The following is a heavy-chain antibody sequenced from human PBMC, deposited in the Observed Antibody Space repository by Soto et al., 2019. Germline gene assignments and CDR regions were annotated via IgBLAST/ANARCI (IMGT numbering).Heavy chain of an antibody. V-gene: IGHV3-23*01. CDR1: GFTFSSYA. Sequence: GGSLRLSCAASGFTFSSYAMSWVRQAPGKGLEWVSAISGSGGSTYYADSVKGRFTISRDNSKNTLYLQMNSLRAEDTAVYYCAKGGGKYCSGGSCYSEPFDYWGQGTLVTVSS. J-gene: IGHJ4*02. D-gene: IGHD2-15*01. CDR3: AKGGGKYCSGGSCYSEPFDY. CDR2: ISGSGGST.